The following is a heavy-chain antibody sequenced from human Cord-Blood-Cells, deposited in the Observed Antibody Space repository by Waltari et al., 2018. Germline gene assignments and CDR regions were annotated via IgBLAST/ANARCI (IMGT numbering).Heavy chain of an antibody. Sequence: QVQLQQWGAGLLKPSETLSLTCAVYGGSFSGYYWSWIRQPPGKGLEWIGEINHSGSTNNNPSHKRRVTIAVDTSKNQFSLKLSSVTAADTAVYYCAREGESIAAPNWFDPWGQGTLVTV. V-gene: IGHV4-34*01. D-gene: IGHD6-6*01. J-gene: IGHJ5*02. CDR1: GGSFSGYY. CDR2: INHSGST. CDR3: AREGESIAAPNWFDP.